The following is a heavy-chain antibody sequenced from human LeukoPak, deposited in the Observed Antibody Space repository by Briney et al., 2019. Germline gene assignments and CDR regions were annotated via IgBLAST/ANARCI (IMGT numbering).Heavy chain of an antibody. CDR2: ISGSGGST. CDR3: ARGLAGSGSNYYYYGMDV. D-gene: IGHD3-10*01. CDR1: GFTFSSYA. Sequence: PGGSLRLSCAASGFTFSSYAMSWVRQAPGKGLEWVSAISGSGGSTYYADSVKGRFTISRDNAKNSLYLQMNSLRDEDTAVYYCARGLAGSGSNYYYYGMDVWGQGTTVTVSS. V-gene: IGHV3-23*01. J-gene: IGHJ6*02.